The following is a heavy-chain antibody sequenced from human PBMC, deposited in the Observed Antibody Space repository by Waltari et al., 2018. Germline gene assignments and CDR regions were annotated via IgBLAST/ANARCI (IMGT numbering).Heavy chain of an antibody. V-gene: IGHV4-39*07. Sequence: QLQLQESGPGLVQPSETLSLPCTVSAGSISSSSYYCGWIRQPPGKGLEWIGSIYYSGSTYYNPSIKIRVTKSVDTSKIQFSLKLSSVTAADTAVYYCARDQTSTATYYFDYWGQGTLVTVSS. CDR3: ARDQTSTATYYFDY. J-gene: IGHJ4*02. CDR1: AGSISSSSYY. D-gene: IGHD6-25*01. CDR2: IYYSGST.